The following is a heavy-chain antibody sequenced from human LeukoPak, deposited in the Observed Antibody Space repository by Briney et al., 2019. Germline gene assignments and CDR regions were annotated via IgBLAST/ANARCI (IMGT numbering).Heavy chain of an antibody. Sequence: SQTLSLTCAISRDSVSSNIAAWNSTRQSPSSGLEWLGRTYFRSEWINHYPLSLKSRVTVTPDTSKNQFSLPLNSLTPEDTTVYYCARGECGTPGCYHFDYGGRGILVTVSS. CDR1: RDSVSSNIAA. CDR3: ARGECGTPGCYHFDY. V-gene: IGHV6-1*01. D-gene: IGHD1-7*01. CDR2: TYFRSEWIN. J-gene: IGHJ4*02.